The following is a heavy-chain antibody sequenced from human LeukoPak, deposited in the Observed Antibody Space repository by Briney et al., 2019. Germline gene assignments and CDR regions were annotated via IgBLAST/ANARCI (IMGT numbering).Heavy chain of an antibody. CDR3: ATRYSSGWDVVDY. CDR2: FDPEDGET. CDR1: GYTLTELS. D-gene: IGHD6-19*01. V-gene: IGHV1-24*01. J-gene: IGHJ4*02. Sequence: ASVTVSCKVSGYTLTELSMHWVRQAPGKGREWMGGFDPEDGETIYAQKFQGRVTMTEDTSTDTAYMELSSLRSEDTAVYYCATRYSSGWDVVDYWGQGTLVTVSS.